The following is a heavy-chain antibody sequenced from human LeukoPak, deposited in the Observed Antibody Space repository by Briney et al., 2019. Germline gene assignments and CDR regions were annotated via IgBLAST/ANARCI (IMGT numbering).Heavy chain of an antibody. CDR1: GYSISSGYY. J-gene: IGHJ4*02. CDR2: IYHSGST. Sequence: KPSEPLSLTCAVSGYSISSGYYWGWIRQPPGKGLEWIGSIYHSGSTYYNPSLKSRVTISVDTSKNQFSLKLSSVTAADTAVYYCARQDTAMVSDYWGQGTLVTVSS. D-gene: IGHD5-18*01. CDR3: ARQDTAMVSDY. V-gene: IGHV4-38-2*01.